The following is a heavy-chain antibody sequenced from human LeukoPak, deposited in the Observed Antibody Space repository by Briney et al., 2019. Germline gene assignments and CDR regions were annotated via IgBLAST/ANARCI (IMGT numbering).Heavy chain of an antibody. J-gene: IGHJ4*02. CDR2: IYPGDSDT. Sequence: GESLKISCKGSGYSFTSYWIGWVRQMPGKGLEWMGIIYPGDSDTRYSPSFQGQVTISADKSISTAYLQWSSLKASDTAMYYCARQYYDGPDHTEAPFDYWGQGTQVTVSS. CDR3: ARQYYDGPDHTEAPFDY. V-gene: IGHV5-51*01. CDR1: GYSFTSYW. D-gene: IGHD3-22*01.